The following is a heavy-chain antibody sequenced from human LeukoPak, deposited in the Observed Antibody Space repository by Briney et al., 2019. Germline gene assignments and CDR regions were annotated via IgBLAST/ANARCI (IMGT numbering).Heavy chain of an antibody. D-gene: IGHD3-22*01. V-gene: IGHV4-59*01. CDR2: IYYSGST. Sequence: PSETLSLTCTVSGGSISSYYWSWIRQPPGKGLEWIGYIYYSGSTNYNPSLKSRVTISVDTSKNQFSLKLSSVTAADTAVYYCARVRGDYYDSSGYYYSGIIDYWGQGTLVTVSS. CDR1: GGSISSYY. CDR3: ARVRGDYYDSSGYYYSGIIDY. J-gene: IGHJ4*02.